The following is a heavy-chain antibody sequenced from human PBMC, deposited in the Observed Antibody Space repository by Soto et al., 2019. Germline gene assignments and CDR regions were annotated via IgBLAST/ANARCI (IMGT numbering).Heavy chain of an antibody. CDR3: TRDRCSGGSCYIVDY. Sequence: ASVKVSCKASGYTFTSSAIHWVRQAPGQRLEWTGWINAGNGNTKYSQEFQGRVTIAKDTSANTAYMEVSSLRSEDTAVYYCTRDRCSGGSCYIVDYWGQGTLVTVSS. J-gene: IGHJ4*02. V-gene: IGHV1-3*01. D-gene: IGHD2-15*01. CDR1: GYTFTSSA. CDR2: INAGNGNT.